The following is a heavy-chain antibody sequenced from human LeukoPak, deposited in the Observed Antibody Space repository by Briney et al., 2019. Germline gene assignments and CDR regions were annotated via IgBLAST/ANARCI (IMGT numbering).Heavy chain of an antibody. D-gene: IGHD3-22*01. Sequence: GGSLRLSCAASGFTFSSYGMHWVRQAPGKGLEWVAFIRYDGTNKYYADSVKGRFTISRDNSKNTLYLQMNSLRAEDTAVYYCAKAVPVVGVKNYYYMDVWGKGTTVTVSS. V-gene: IGHV3-30*02. CDR1: GFTFSSYG. J-gene: IGHJ6*03. CDR3: AKAVPVVGVKNYYYMDV. CDR2: IRYDGTNK.